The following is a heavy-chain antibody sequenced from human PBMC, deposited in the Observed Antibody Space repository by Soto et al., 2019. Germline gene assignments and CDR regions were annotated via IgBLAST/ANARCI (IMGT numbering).Heavy chain of an antibody. Sequence: EVQLVESGGGLVQPGGSLRLSCAVSGITFVDYAMSWVRQAPGKGLEWVSGISANGGSTYHADSVKGRLTISRDNSKNTLYLHMNSLRVEYTAVYYCAKHKGASSSAWCDSWGQGTLVTVSS. CDR2: ISANGGST. CDR1: GITFVDYA. V-gene: IGHV3-23*04. J-gene: IGHJ5*02. CDR3: AKHKGASSSAWCDS. D-gene: IGHD6-19*01.